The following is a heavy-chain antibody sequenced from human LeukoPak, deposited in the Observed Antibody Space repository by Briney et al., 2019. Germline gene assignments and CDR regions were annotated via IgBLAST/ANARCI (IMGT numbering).Heavy chain of an antibody. CDR1: GFTSNNYA. D-gene: IGHD3-22*01. J-gene: IGHJ3*02. Sequence: GGSLRLSCAASGFTSNNYAINWVRQAPGKGLEWVSGISVYSEKIKYADSVKGRFTISKDNSKNTVDLQMSSLRVDDTAVYYCAAENGGRVVGDDPFDIWGQGTMATVSA. CDR2: ISVYSEKI. CDR3: AAENGGRVVGDDPFDI. V-gene: IGHV3-23*01.